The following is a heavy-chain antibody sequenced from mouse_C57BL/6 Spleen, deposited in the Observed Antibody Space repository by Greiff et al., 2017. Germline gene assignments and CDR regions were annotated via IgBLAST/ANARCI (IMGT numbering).Heavy chain of an antibody. D-gene: IGHD2-4*01. J-gene: IGHJ4*01. V-gene: IGHV1-4*01. Sequence: QVQLQQSGAELARPGASVKMSCKASGYTFTSYTMHWVKQRPGQGLEWIGYINPSSGYTKYNQKFKDTATLTADKSSSTAYMQLSSLTSEDSAVYYCASLDYDYAMDYWGQGTSVTVSS. CDR2: INPSSGYT. CDR1: GYTFTSYT. CDR3: ASLDYDYAMDY.